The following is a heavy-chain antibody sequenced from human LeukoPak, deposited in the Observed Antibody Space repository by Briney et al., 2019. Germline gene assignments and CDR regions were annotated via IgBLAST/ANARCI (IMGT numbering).Heavy chain of an antibody. CDR3: ARAPFAYYGSGSFDY. CDR2: FYSGGST. J-gene: IGHJ4*02. CDR1: GGSISSGGYY. V-gene: IGHV4-31*03. Sequence: SETLSLTCTVSGGSISSGGYYWSWIRQHPGKGLEWIGYFYSGGSTYYNPSLKSRFTISIDTSKSQFSLKLSSVTAADTAVYYCARAPFAYYGSGSFDYWGQGTLVTVSS. D-gene: IGHD3-10*01.